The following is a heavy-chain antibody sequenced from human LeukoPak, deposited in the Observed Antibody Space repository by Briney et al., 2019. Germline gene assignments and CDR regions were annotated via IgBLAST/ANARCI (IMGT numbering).Heavy chain of an antibody. V-gene: IGHV3-11*05. CDR2: ISSSGSYT. Sequence: GGSLRLSCAGSGFAFTDYYMTWIRQAPGKGLEWFSYISSSGSYTNYADSVKGRFTTSRDNAKNSLYLQMNSLRAEDTALYYCARGGYCSSTSCYWFDPWGQGTLVTVSS. CDR3: ARGGYCSSTSCYWFDP. J-gene: IGHJ5*02. D-gene: IGHD2-2*01. CDR1: GFAFTDYY.